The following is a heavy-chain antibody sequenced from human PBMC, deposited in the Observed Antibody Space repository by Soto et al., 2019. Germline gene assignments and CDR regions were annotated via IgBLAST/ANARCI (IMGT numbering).Heavy chain of an antibody. D-gene: IGHD1-26*01. CDR3: ARDGSGSPGATDN. CDR2: VYHNGNT. J-gene: IGHJ4*02. V-gene: IGHV4-4*02. Sequence: QVQLQESGPGLVKPSGTLSLTCAVSGDSISSNNWWSWVRQSPEKGLEWIGEVYHNGNTNYNPSLKSRATISVDTSKNQFSLKLSSVTAADTAVYYCARDGSGSPGATDNWGQGNLVTVSS. CDR1: GDSISSNNW.